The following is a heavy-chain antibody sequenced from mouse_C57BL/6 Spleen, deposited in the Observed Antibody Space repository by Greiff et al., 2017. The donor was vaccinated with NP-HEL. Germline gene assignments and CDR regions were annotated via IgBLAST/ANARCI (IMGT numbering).Heavy chain of an antibody. CDR1: GYTFTDYE. D-gene: IGHD2-3*01. Sequence: VQLQQSGAELVRPGASVTLSCKASGYTFTDYEMHWVKQTPVHGLEWIGAIDPETGGTAYNQKFKGKAILTADKSSSTAYMELRSLTSEDSAVYYCTRGDDGYFHWYFDVWGTGTTVTVSS. CDR3: TRGDDGYFHWYFDV. CDR2: IDPETGGT. J-gene: IGHJ1*03. V-gene: IGHV1-15*01.